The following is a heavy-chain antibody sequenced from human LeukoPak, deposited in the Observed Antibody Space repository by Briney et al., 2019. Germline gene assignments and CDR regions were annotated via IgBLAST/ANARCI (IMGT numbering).Heavy chain of an antibody. V-gene: IGHV5-10-1*01. Sequence: PGESLKISCKGSGYSFTSYWISWVRQMLGKGLEWMGRSDPSDSYTNYSPSFQGHVTISADKSISTAYLQWSSLKASDTAMYYCARLLTGIVATDEGWGQGTLVTVSS. J-gene: IGHJ4*02. D-gene: IGHD5-12*01. CDR2: SDPSDSYT. CDR3: ARLLTGIVATDEG. CDR1: GYSFTSYW.